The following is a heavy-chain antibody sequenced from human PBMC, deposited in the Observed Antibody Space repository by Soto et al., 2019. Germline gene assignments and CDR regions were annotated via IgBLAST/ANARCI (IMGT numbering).Heavy chain of an antibody. CDR1: GDSFSNHY. D-gene: IGHD3-22*01. CDR2: IFHSGIT. V-gene: IGHV4-59*11. CDR3: ARDRYFYDSRGYYRTLDS. J-gene: IGHJ5*01. Sequence: QVQLQESGPRLVKPSETLSLSCTISGDSFSNHYWTWIRQSPGKGLEWIGYIFHSGITDYNPSVKSRVTISIDKSRHLFSLNLTSVTAADTAVYYCARDRYFYDSRGYYRTLDSWGQGTLVTVSS.